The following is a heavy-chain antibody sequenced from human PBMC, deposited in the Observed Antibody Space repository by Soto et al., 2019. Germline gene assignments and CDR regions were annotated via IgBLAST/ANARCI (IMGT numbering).Heavy chain of an antibody. D-gene: IGHD6-13*01. CDR3: VRAAARGDS. J-gene: IGHJ4*02. V-gene: IGHV3-74*01. CDR2: INTDGSDT. CDR1: GFYFSGYW. Sequence: PWGSLRLSCAASGFYFSGYWMHWVRQVPGKGLVWVSRINTDGSDTLYADSVKGRFTISRDNTKNTLYLQMSSLRAEDTAIYYCVRAAARGDSWGQGTPVTVSS.